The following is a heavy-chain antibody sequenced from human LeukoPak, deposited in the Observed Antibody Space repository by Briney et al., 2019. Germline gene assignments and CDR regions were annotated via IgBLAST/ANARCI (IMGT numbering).Heavy chain of an antibody. Sequence: GGSLRLSCAASGFTSSSYGMHWVRQAPGKGLEWVAVISYDGSNKYYADSVKGRFTISRDNSKNTLYLQMNSLRAEDTAVYYCAKGLLWFGEMDAFDIWGQGTMVTVSS. CDR1: GFTSSSYG. J-gene: IGHJ3*02. D-gene: IGHD3-10*01. V-gene: IGHV3-30*18. CDR2: ISYDGSNK. CDR3: AKGLLWFGEMDAFDI.